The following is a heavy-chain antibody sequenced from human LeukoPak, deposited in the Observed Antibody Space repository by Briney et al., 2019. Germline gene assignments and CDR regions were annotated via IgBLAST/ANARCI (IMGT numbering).Heavy chain of an antibody. CDR3: VRGTPTPGMDY. J-gene: IGHJ4*02. CDR1: GYPFSAHF. V-gene: IGHV7-4-1*02. CDR2: IDTTTGNP. D-gene: IGHD3-10*01. Sequence: ASVNVSCKASGYPFSAHFLDWVRQAPGQGLEWMGNIDTTTGNPRYAQDFTGRFVFSLDTSVSTAYLQITSLKADDTAAYYCVRGTPTPGMDYWGQGTRSPSPQ.